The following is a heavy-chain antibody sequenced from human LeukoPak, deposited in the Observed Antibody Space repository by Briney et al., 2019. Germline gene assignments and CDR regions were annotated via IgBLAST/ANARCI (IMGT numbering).Heavy chain of an antibody. V-gene: IGHV4-39*07. CDR3: ASGYSYADFDY. J-gene: IGHJ4*02. D-gene: IGHD5-18*01. CDR2: IYYSGST. CDR1: GGSISSYY. Sequence: SETLSLTCTVSGGSISSYYWGRIRQPPGKGLEWIGSIYYSGSTYYNPSLKSRVTISVDTSKNQFSLKLSSVTAADTAVYYCASGYSYADFDYWGQGTLVTVSS.